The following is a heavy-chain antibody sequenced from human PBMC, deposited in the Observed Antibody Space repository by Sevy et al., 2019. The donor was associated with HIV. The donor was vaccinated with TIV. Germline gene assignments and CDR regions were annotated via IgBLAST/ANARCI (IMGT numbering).Heavy chain of an antibody. Sequence: GGSLRLSCAVSGLTVSSNYMNWVRQAPGKGLEWVSLIYSGGATYYADSVNGRFTISADDSKNTLYLQMDSLRAEDTAEYYGASGGLDSNGFRSFDYWGRGTLVTVSS. CDR3: ASGGLDSNGFRSFDY. V-gene: IGHV3-53*01. D-gene: IGHD6-25*01. CDR1: GLTVSSNY. J-gene: IGHJ4*02. CDR2: IYSGGAT.